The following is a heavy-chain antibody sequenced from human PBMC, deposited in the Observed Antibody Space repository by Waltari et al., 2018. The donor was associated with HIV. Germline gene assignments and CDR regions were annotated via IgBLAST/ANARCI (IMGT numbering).Heavy chain of an antibody. J-gene: IGHJ4*02. CDR2: IYHSGST. Sequence: QVQLQESGPGLVKPSETLSLTCTVSGYSISSGYYWGWIRQPPGKGLEWIGSIYHSGSTYYNPSLKSRVTISVDTSKNQFSLKLSSVTAADTAVYYCARDSIAVAGTDHWGQGTLVTVSS. CDR3: ARDSIAVAGTDH. CDR1: GYSISSGYY. V-gene: IGHV4-38-2*02. D-gene: IGHD6-19*01.